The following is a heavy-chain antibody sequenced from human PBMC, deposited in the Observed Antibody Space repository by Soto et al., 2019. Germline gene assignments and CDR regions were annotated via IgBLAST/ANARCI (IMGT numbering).Heavy chain of an antibody. Sequence: QPGGSLRLSCAASGFTFYNYAMSWVRQAPGKGLEWVSTISGSAGSTYYADSVKGRFTISRDNSKNTLSLQMNSLRAGDTAVYYCAKTPRYCTNGVCYGGSFDYWGQGTLVTVSS. CDR3: AKTPRYCTNGVCYGGSFDY. CDR2: ISGSAGST. J-gene: IGHJ4*02. D-gene: IGHD2-8*01. CDR1: GFTFYNYA. V-gene: IGHV3-23*01.